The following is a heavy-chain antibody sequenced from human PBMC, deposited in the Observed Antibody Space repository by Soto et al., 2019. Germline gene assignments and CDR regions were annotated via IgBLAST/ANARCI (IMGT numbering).Heavy chain of an antibody. CDR2: LSAGGNT. Sequence: EVQLLESGGGLVQPGGSLRLSCAASGFTFSSYAMSWVRQAPGKGLEWVSALSAGGNTYYADSVKGRFTISRDNSQNTVYLQMNSLRTEDTAVYKCVRAGGHCRDSNCYPNWFDLWGLGTLVTGSS. D-gene: IGHD2-15*01. V-gene: IGHV3-23*01. CDR3: VRAGGHCRDSNCYPNWFDL. CDR1: GFTFSSYA. J-gene: IGHJ5*02.